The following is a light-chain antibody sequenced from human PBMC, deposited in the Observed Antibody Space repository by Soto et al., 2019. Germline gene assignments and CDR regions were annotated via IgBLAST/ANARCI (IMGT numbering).Light chain of an antibody. CDR3: QAWQSSTVV. CDR2: QDS. V-gene: IGLV3-1*01. Sequence: SYELTQPPSVSVSPGQTASITCSGAKSGDKYACWYQQKPGQSPVLVIYQDSKRPSGIPERFSGSNSGNTATLTISGTQAMDEADYYCQAWQSSTVVFGGGTKLTVL. J-gene: IGLJ2*01. CDR1: KSGDKY.